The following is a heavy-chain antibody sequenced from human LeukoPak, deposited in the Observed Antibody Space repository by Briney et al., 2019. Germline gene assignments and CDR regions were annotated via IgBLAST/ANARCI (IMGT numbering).Heavy chain of an antibody. D-gene: IGHD3-16*02. CDR2: INPNSGGT. CDR3: ARGGPHYVWGSYRPSILDY. V-gene: IGHV1-2*02. J-gene: IGHJ4*02. Sequence: GASVKVSCKASGYTFTGYYMHWVRQAPGQGLEWMGWINPNSGGTNYAQKFQGRVTMTRDTSISTAYMGLNRLRSDDTAVYYCARGGPHYVWGSYRPSILDYWGQGTLVTVSS. CDR1: GYTFTGYY.